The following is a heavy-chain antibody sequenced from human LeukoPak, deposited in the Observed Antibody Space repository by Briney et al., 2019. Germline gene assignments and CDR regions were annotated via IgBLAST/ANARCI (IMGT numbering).Heavy chain of an antibody. D-gene: IGHD2-2*01. CDR2: INPNRGGT. J-gene: IGHJ3*02. Sequence: ASVKVSCKASGYTFTGYYMHWVRHAPGQGLEWMGWINPNRGGTNYAQKFQGRVTMTRDTSISTAYMELSRLRSDDTAVYYCARAGLVVVPAAMAHDAFDIWGQGTMVTVSS. CDR3: ARAGLVVVPAAMAHDAFDI. CDR1: GYTFTGYY. V-gene: IGHV1-2*02.